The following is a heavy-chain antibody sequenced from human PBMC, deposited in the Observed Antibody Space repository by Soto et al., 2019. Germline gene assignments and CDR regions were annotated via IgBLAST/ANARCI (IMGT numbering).Heavy chain of an antibody. CDR1: GFTFSSYW. V-gene: IGHV3-74*01. D-gene: IGHD3-22*01. CDR3: SRAPYDSSGL. Sequence: GGSLRLSCAASGFTFSSYWMHWVRQAPGKGLVWVSHIKMDGSITNYADSVRGRFTISRDNAKNTLYLQMNSLRAEDTAVYYCSRAPYDSSGLWGQGTLVTVSS. J-gene: IGHJ4*02. CDR2: IKMDGSIT.